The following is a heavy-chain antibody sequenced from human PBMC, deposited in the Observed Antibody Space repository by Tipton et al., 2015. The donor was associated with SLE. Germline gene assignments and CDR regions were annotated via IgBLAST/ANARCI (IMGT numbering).Heavy chain of an antibody. CDR1: GGSISSGDYY. CDR2: IYYSGST. D-gene: IGHD4-17*01. CDR3: VKESTVTTFYYYYYMDV. J-gene: IGHJ6*03. V-gene: IGHV4-30-4*01. Sequence: TLSLTCTVSGGSISSGDYYWSWIRQPPGKGLEWIGYIYYSGSTYYNPSLKSRVTISVDTSKNQFSLNLSSVTAADTAVYYCVKESTVTTFYYYYYMDVWGKGTTVTVSS.